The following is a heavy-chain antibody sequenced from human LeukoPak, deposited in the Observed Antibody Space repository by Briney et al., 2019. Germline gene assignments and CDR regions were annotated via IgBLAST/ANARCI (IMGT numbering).Heavy chain of an antibody. Sequence: ASVKVSCKASGYTFTGYFMHWVRQAPGQGLEWMGWINPNSGNTGYAQKFQGRVTMTRNTSISTAYMELSSLRSEDTAVYYCARGMGDSSGYYFDYWGQGTLVTVSS. CDR1: GYTFTGYF. D-gene: IGHD3-22*01. J-gene: IGHJ4*02. V-gene: IGHV1-8*02. CDR3: ARGMGDSSGYYFDY. CDR2: INPNSGNT.